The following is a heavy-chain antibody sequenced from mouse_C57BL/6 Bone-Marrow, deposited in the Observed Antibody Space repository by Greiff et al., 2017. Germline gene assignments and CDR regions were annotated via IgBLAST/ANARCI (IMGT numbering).Heavy chain of an antibody. CDR3: ARDASSSSYAMDY. CDR2: SRNKANDYTT. D-gene: IGHD1-1*01. V-gene: IGHV7-1*01. Sequence: EVQGVESGGGLVQSGRSLRLSCATSGFTFSDFYMEWVRQAPGKGLEWIAASRNKANDYTTEYSASVKGRFIVSRDTSQSILYLQMNALRAEDTASYYCARDASSSSYAMDYWGQGTSVTVSS. CDR1: GFTFSDFY. J-gene: IGHJ4*01.